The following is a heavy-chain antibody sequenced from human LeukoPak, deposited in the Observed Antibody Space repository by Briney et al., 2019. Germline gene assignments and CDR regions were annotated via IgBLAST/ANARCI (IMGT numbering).Heavy chain of an antibody. CDR1: GGTFTNFA. D-gene: IGHD6-13*01. CDR3: AREVAAAGAFRSTGHYDAFDI. V-gene: IGHV1-69*17. CDR2: IIPIFGIA. Sequence: GASVKVSCKASGGTFTNFAISWVRQAPGQGLEWLGGIIPIFGIAQYAQKLQGRVTITADISTSTAYMEMSSLRSEDTAVYYCAREVAAAGAFRSTGHYDAFDIWGQGTMVTVSA. J-gene: IGHJ3*02.